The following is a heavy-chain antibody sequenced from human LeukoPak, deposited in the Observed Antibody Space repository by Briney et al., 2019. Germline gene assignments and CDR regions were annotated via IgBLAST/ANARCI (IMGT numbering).Heavy chain of an antibody. CDR2: INPNSGGT. D-gene: IGHD6-19*01. CDR3: ARDIDAVAGQFDY. J-gene: IGHJ4*02. CDR1: GYTFTGYY. V-gene: IGHV1-2*02. Sequence: GASVKVSCKASGYTFTGYYMHWVRQAPGQGLEWMGWINPNSGGTNYAQKFQGRVTMTRDTSTSTAYMELRSLRSDDTAVYYCARDIDAVAGQFDYWGQGTLVTVSS.